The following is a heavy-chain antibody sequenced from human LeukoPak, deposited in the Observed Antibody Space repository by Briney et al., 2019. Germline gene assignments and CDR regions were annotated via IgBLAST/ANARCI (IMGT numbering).Heavy chain of an antibody. CDR3: ARVDFNYYDSSGYSY. V-gene: IGHV1-2*02. D-gene: IGHD3-22*01. J-gene: IGHJ4*02. CDR2: INPNSGGT. Sequence: ASVKVSCKASGYTFTGYYMHWVRQAPGQGLEWMGWINPNSGGTNYAQKFQGRATMTRDTSISTAYMELSRLRSDDTAVYYCARVDFNYYDSSGYSYWGQGTLVTVSS. CDR1: GYTFTGYY.